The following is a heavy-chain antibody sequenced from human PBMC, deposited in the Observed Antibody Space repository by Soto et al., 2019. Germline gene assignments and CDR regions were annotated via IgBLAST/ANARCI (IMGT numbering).Heavy chain of an antibody. CDR2: ISAYNCNT. J-gene: IGHJ4*02. CDR1: CYTLTSVC. CDR3: AREGYYDSSGYPLEYYFDY. D-gene: IGHD3-22*01. V-gene: IGHV1-18*01. Sequence: GGAGEGSCQASCYTLTSVCINLGRPAPGERVEGVGWISAYNCNTNYAQKLQGRVTMTTDTSTSTAYMELRSLRSDDTAVYYCAREGYYDSSGYPLEYYFDYWGQGTLVTVSS.